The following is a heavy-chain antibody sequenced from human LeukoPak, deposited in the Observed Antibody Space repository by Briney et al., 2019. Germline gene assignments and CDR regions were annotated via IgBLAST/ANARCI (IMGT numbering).Heavy chain of an antibody. CDR2: ISSSSSYI. D-gene: IGHD3-22*01. CDR1: GFTFSSYS. Sequence: GGSLRLSCAASGFTFSSYSMNRVRQVPGKGLEWVSSISSSSSYIYYADSVKGRFTISRDNAKNSLYLQMNSLRAEDTAVYYCARAQYYDSSGYGSVGVSTLDYWGQGTLVTVFS. J-gene: IGHJ4*02. CDR3: ARAQYYDSSGYGSVGVSTLDY. V-gene: IGHV3-21*01.